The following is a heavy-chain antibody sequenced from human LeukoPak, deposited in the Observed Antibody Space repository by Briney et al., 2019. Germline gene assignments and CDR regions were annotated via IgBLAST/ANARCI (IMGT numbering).Heavy chain of an antibody. CDR2: ISGSGTNT. CDR1: GFTFDTYA. J-gene: IGHJ6*03. D-gene: IGHD2-8*01. Sequence: GGSLRLSCAASGFTFDTYALSWVRRAPGKGLEWVSAISGSGTNTYYADSVKGRFTISRDNSKNTLYLQMNSLRAEDTAVYYCAGVYYYYMDVWGKGTTVTVSS. CDR3: AGVYYYYMDV. V-gene: IGHV3-23*01.